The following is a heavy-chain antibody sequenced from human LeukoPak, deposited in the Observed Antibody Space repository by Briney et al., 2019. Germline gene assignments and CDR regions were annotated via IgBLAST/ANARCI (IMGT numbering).Heavy chain of an antibody. CDR3: AELGITMIGGV. Sequence: PGGSLRLSCAASGFTFISYGMHWVRQAPGKGLEWVAFIRNDGSNKYYADSVKGRFTISRDNAKNSLYLQMNSLRAEDTAVYYCAELGITMIGGVWGKGTTVTISS. CDR1: GFTFISYG. J-gene: IGHJ6*04. D-gene: IGHD3-10*02. V-gene: IGHV3-30*02. CDR2: IRNDGSNK.